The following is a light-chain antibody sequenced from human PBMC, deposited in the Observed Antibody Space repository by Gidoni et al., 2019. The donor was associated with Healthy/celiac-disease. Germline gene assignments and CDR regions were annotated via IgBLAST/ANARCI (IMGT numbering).Light chain of an antibody. J-gene: IGLJ2*01. V-gene: IGLV1-44*01. CDR2: SNN. CDR1: SSNIERNT. Sequence: QSVLTQPLSASGTPGQRVTLSCSGSSSNIERNTVNWSQQLPGTAPKLLIYSNNQRPSGVPDRFSGSKSGTSASLAISGHQSEDEADYYCAAWDDSLNGVVFGGGTKLTVL. CDR3: AAWDDSLNGVV.